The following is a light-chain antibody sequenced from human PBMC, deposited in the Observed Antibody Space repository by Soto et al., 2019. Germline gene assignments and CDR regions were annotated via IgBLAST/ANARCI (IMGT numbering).Light chain of an antibody. CDR3: QQYYATPLT. J-gene: IGKJ4*01. CDR2: WAS. Sequence: DIVMTQSPNSLAVSLGERATINCKSSQSLLYSSNNKNYSGWYQQKPGQPPKLLISWASTREPGVPDRFSGSGSGTDFSLTISSLQAEDVAVYYCQQYYATPLTFGGGTWVRIK. V-gene: IGKV4-1*01. CDR1: QSLLYSSNNKNY.